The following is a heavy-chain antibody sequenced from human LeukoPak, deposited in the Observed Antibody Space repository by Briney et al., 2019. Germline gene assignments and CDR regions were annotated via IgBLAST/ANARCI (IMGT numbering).Heavy chain of an antibody. V-gene: IGHV4-59*01. CDR3: ARSSGRSPNREYMDV. CDR1: DDSITMYY. D-gene: IGHD1-14*01. Sequence: PETLSLTCTVSDDSITMYYWTWIRQPPGKGLEWIGYIYYSGRTNYNPSLKSRVTISVDSSKNQFSLNLSSVTAADTAVYYCARSSGRSPNREYMDVWGKGTTVTISS. CDR2: IYYSGRT. J-gene: IGHJ6*03.